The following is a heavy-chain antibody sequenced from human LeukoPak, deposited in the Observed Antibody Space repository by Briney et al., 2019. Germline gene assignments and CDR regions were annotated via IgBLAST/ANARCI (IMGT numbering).Heavy chain of an antibody. Sequence: GGSLRLSCAPSGFTFRSYAIRGVRQAPGKGLEWVSAISGSGGSTYYADSVKGRFTISRDNSKNTLYLQINSLRAADTAVYYCAKASRGGLRYFDWLSDYWGQGTLVTVSS. J-gene: IGHJ4*02. CDR1: GFTFRSYA. D-gene: IGHD3-9*01. CDR2: ISGSGGST. CDR3: AKASRGGLRYFDWLSDY. V-gene: IGHV3-23*01.